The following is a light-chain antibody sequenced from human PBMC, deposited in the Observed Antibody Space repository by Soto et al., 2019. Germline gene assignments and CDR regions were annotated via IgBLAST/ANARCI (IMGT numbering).Light chain of an antibody. V-gene: IGKV1-12*01. CDR3: QQANSCPLS. CDR2: AAS. Sequence: DIQMTQSPSSVSASVGDRVTITCRASQGMRSSLAWYQQKPGKAPNLLIYAASSLQSGVPSRFSGGGSGTDCTLIIGRLQPEDSATYYCQQANSCPLSFGGGTKVEIK. CDR1: QGMRSS. J-gene: IGKJ4*01.